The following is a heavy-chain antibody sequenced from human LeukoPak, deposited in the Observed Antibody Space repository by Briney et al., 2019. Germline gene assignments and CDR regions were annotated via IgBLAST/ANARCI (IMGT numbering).Heavy chain of an antibody. CDR2: IWYDGSHK. CDR3: ARNGGPHGMDV. J-gene: IGHJ6*02. V-gene: IGHV3-33*01. Sequence: GGSLRLSCAASGFTFSSYGMHWVRQAPGKGLEWVAFIWYDGSHKNYAVSVKGRFTISRDNSKNTLYLQMNSLRAGDTAVYYCARNGGPHGMDVWGQGTTVTVSS. D-gene: IGHD3-16*01. CDR1: GFTFSSYG.